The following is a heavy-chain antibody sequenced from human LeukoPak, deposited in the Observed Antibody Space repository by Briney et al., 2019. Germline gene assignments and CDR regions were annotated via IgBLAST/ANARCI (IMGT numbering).Heavy chain of an antibody. J-gene: IGHJ6*04. CDR2: ISGSGGST. D-gene: IGHD3-3*01. CDR1: GFTFSSCA. V-gene: IGHV3-23*01. Sequence: GGSLRLSCAASGFTFSSCAMSWVRQAPGRGLEWVSAISGSGGSTYYADSVKGRFTISRDNSKNTLYLQMNSLRSEDTAVYFCAAIPVFGVVLHQEPVWGKGTTVAVSS. CDR3: AAIPVFGVVLHQEPV.